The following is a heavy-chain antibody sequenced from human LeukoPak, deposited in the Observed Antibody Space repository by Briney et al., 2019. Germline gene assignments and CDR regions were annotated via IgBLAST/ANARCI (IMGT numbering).Heavy chain of an antibody. V-gene: IGHV3-15*07. CDR3: TTGNWGPY. CDR1: GFTFSDAW. D-gene: IGHD7-27*01. CDR2: IKRKTDGGTT. J-gene: IGHJ4*02. Sequence: GGSLRLSCAASGFTFSDAWMNWVRQAPGKGLEWVGRIKRKTDGGTTDYAAPVKGRFTISRDDSKNTLYLQMDSLKTEDTAVYYCTTGNWGPYWGQGTLVTVSS.